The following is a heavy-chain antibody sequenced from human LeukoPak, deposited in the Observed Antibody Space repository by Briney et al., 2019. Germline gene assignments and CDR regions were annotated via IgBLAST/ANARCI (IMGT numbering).Heavy chain of an antibody. CDR1: GYTFTSYD. D-gene: IGHD2-21*02. Sequence: ASVKVSCKASGYTFTSYDINWVRQATGQGLEWMGWMNPNSGNTGYAQKFQGRVTMTRNTSISTAYMELSSLRAEDTGVYYCAINMVTQGEYLQHWGQGTLVPVSS. CDR2: MNPNSGNT. CDR3: AINMVTQGEYLQH. V-gene: IGHV1-8*01. J-gene: IGHJ1*01.